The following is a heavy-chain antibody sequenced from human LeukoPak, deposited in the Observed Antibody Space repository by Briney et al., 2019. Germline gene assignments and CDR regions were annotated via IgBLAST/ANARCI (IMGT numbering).Heavy chain of an antibody. V-gene: IGHV1-69*04. CDR2: IIPILGIA. J-gene: IGHJ4*02. CDR3: ARDRRIAVAGTGGGLFDY. Sequence: SVKVSCKASGGTFSSYAISWVRQAPGQGLEWMGRIIPILGIANYAQKFQGRVTITADKSTSTAYMELSSLRSEDTAVYYCARDRRIAVAGTGGGLFDYWGQGTLVTVSS. CDR1: GGTFSSYA. D-gene: IGHD6-19*01.